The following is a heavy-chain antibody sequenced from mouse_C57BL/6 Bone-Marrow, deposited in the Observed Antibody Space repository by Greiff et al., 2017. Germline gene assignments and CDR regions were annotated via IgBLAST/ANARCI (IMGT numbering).Heavy chain of an antibody. CDR2: INPYNGGT. V-gene: IGHV1-19*01. Sequence: VQLQQSGPVLVKPGASVKMSCKASGYTFTDYYMNWVKQSHGKSLEWIGVINPYNGGTSYNQKFKGKATLTVDKSSSTAYMELNSLTSEDSAVYYCARWRYYGSSYSYYAMDYWGQGTSVTVSS. CDR1: GYTFTDYY. D-gene: IGHD1-1*01. J-gene: IGHJ4*01. CDR3: ARWRYYGSSYSYYAMDY.